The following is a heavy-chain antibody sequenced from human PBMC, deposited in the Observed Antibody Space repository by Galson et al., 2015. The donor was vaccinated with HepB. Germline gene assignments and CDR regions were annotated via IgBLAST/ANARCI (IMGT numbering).Heavy chain of an antibody. D-gene: IGHD6-13*01. Sequence: QSGAEVKKPGESLKISCKGSGYSFTSYWIGWVRQMPGKGLEWMGIIYPGDSDTRYSPSFQGQVTISADKSISTAYLQWSSLKASDTAMYYCARTPRYSSSWSRTSVFDYWGQGTLVTVSS. CDR1: GYSFTSYW. CDR3: ARTPRYSSSWSRTSVFDY. J-gene: IGHJ4*02. CDR2: IYPGDSDT. V-gene: IGHV5-51*01.